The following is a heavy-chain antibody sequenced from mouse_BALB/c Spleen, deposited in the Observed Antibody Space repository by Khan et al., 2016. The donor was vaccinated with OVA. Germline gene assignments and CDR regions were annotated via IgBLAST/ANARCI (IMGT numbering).Heavy chain of an antibody. Sequence: VQLQQSGPELVKPGASMKMSCKASGYSFTGYTMNWVKQSRVKNLEWIGLINPYKGGTAYNQKFGGKATLTVDKSSNTAYMELLSLTSEDSAFYYWVRSASYGDYVEAWFAYWGQGTLVTVSA. J-gene: IGHJ3*01. D-gene: IGHD2-13*01. CDR2: INPYKGGT. V-gene: IGHV1-37*01. CDR3: VRSASYGDYVEAWFAY. CDR1: GYSFTGYT.